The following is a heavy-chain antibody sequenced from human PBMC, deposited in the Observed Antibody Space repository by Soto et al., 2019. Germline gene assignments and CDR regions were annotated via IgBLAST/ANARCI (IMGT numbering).Heavy chain of an antibody. Sequence: ASVKVSCKASGYTFTSYGIHWLRQAPGQRLEWTGWINAGNGNTNYSEKFQGRVTITRDTSASTAYLELSRLSSEDTAVYYCARDPNDSSAYYNQYYYGMDVWGQGTTVTVSS. CDR1: GYTFTSYG. J-gene: IGHJ6*02. V-gene: IGHV1-3*01. CDR2: INAGNGNT. D-gene: IGHD3-22*01. CDR3: ARDPNDSSAYYNQYYYGMDV.